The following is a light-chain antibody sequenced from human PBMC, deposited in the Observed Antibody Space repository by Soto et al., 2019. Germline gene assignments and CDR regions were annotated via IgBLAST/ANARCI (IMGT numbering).Light chain of an antibody. CDR1: SSDVGSDNL. V-gene: IGLV2-23*01. Sequence: QSALTQPASVSGSPGQSITISCTGTSSDVGSDNLVSWYQQHPGKAPKLMIYEGSKRPSGVSNRFSGSKSGNTASLTISGLQAEDESDYYCCSYARSSTYYVFGTGTKLTVL. CDR2: EGS. J-gene: IGLJ1*01. CDR3: CSYARSSTYYV.